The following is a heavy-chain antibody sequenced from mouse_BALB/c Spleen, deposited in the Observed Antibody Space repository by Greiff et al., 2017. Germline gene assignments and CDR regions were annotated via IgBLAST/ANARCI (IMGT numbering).Heavy chain of an antibody. V-gene: IGHV5-6*02. D-gene: IGHD1-1*01. Sequence: DVKLVESGGDLVKPGGSLKLSCAASGFTFSSYGMSWVRQTPDKRLEWVATISSGGSYTYYPDSVKGRFTISRDNAKNTLYLQMSSLKSEDTAMYYCARRDYYGSSDWYFDVWGAGTTVTVSS. CDR1: GFTFSSYG. J-gene: IGHJ1*01. CDR3: ARRDYYGSSDWYFDV. CDR2: ISSGGSYT.